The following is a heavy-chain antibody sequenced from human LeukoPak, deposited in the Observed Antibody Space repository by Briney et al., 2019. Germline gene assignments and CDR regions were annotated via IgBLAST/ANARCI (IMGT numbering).Heavy chain of an antibody. CDR2: IYYSGST. J-gene: IGHJ5*02. CDR1: GGSLNTGSSY. V-gene: IGHV4-39*01. D-gene: IGHD2-15*01. Sequence: SETLSLTCTVSGGSLNTGSSYWAWVRQSPGKGLEWIGSIYYSGSTYYNPSLKSRVTISVDTSKNQVSLQLSSVTAADTAVYYCARQPALCYCSGGTCWFDPWGQGTLVTVSS. CDR3: ARQPALCYCSGGTCWFDP.